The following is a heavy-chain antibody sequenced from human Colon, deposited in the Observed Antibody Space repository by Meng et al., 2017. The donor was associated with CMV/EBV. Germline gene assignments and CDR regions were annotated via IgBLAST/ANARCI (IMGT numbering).Heavy chain of an antibody. CDR2: ISRSGGSI. V-gene: IGHV3-21*01. CDR3: AREGGGTIAPRDLDY. Sequence: GESLKISCAGSGFNFSTYTMNWVRQAPGKGLEWVSCISRSGGSIYYTDSVKGRFTISRDNAKNTLYLQMNSLRAEDTAVYYCAREGGGTIAPRDLDYWGQGTLVTVSS. D-gene: IGHD6-6*01. J-gene: IGHJ4*02. CDR1: GFNFSTYT.